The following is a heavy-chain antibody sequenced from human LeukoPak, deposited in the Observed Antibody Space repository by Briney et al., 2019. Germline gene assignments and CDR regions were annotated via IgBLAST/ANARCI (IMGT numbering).Heavy chain of an antibody. V-gene: IGHV3-30*18. J-gene: IGHJ4*02. CDR2: ISYDGSNK. CDR3: AKTGDSSGHFDY. CDR1: GFTFSSYG. D-gene: IGHD6-19*01. Sequence: GGSLRLSCAAPGFTFSSYGMHWVRQAPGKGLEWVAVISYDGSNKYYADSVKGRFTISRDNSKNTLYLQMNSLRAEDTAVYYCAKTGDSSGHFDYWGQGTLVTVSS.